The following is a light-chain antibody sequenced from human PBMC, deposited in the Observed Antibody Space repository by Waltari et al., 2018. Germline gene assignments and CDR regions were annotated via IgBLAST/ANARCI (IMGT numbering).Light chain of an antibody. J-gene: IGKJ2*01. CDR2: ATS. CDR3: QQTYGQGT. Sequence: IQMTQSPSSLSASVGDRVTITCRARHNFGTHLNWYQKKPGNAPKLLIYATSNLESGVPSRFAGSGSGTDFTLTINSVQPEDFATYHCQQTYGQGTFGQGTQLEIK. V-gene: IGKV1-39*01. CDR1: HNFGTH.